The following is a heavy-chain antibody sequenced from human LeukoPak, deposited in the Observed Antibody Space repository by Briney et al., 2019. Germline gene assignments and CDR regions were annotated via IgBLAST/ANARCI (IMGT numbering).Heavy chain of an antibody. CDR3: YLRGSSSQGVFDY. Sequence: GGSLRLSCAASGFTFSSYGMHWVRQAPGKGLEWVAVISYDGSNKYYADSVKGRFTISRDNSENTLYLQMNSLRAEDTAVYYCYLRGSSSQGVFDYWGQGTLVTVSS. V-gene: IGHV3-30*03. CDR2: ISYDGSNK. J-gene: IGHJ4*02. D-gene: IGHD6-13*01. CDR1: GFTFSSYG.